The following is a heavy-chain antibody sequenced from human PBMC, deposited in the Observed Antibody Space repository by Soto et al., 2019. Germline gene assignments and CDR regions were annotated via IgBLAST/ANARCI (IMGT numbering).Heavy chain of an antibody. Sequence: PSETLSLTCAVCGGSFSGYYWSWIRQPPGKGLEWIGEINHSGSTNYNPSLKSRVTISVDTSKNQFSLKLSSVTAADTAVYYCARERIVATTNYFDYWGQGTLVTVSS. V-gene: IGHV4-34*01. J-gene: IGHJ4*02. D-gene: IGHD5-12*01. CDR1: GGSFSGYY. CDR2: INHSGST. CDR3: ARERIVATTNYFDY.